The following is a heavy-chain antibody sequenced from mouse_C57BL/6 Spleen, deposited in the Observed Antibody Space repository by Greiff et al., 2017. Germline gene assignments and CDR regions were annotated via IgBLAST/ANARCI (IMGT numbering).Heavy chain of an antibody. CDR3: ARKPSYYDYVWYFDV. J-gene: IGHJ1*03. CDR1: GFSLTSYA. V-gene: IGHV2-9-1*01. Sequence: VKLMASGPGLVAPSQSLSITCTVSGFSLTSYAIRWVRQPPGKGLEWLGVIWTGGGTNYNSALKSRLSISKDNSKSQVFLKMTSLQTDDTARYYCARKPSYYDYVWYFDVWGTGTTVTVSS. CDR2: IWTGGGT. D-gene: IGHD2-4*01.